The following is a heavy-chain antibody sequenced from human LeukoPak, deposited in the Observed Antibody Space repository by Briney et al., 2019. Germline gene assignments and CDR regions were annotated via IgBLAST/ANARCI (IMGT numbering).Heavy chain of an antibody. V-gene: IGHV1-2*02. CDR1: GYTFTGYY. CDR3: AIGSLCTGGVCYTDNWFDP. CDR2: INPNSGGT. Sequence: GASVKVSCKASGYTFTGYYMHWVRQAPGQGLEWMGWINPNSGGTNYAQKFQGRVTMTRDTSISTAYMELSRLRSDDPAVYYCAIGSLCTGGVCYTDNWFDPWGQGTLVTVSS. J-gene: IGHJ5*02. D-gene: IGHD2-8*02.